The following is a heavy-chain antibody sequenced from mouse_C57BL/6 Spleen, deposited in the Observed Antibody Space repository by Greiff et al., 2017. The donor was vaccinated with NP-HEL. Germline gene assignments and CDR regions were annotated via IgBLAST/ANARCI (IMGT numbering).Heavy chain of an antibody. J-gene: IGHJ1*03. CDR1: GYTFTDYY. Sequence: VQLQQSGAELVMPGASVKLSCKASGYTFTDYYINWVKQRPGQGLEWIARIYPGSGNTYYNEKFKGKATLTAEKSSSTAYMQLSSLTSEDSAVYFCAREGYGSSSFDVWGTGTTVTVSS. D-gene: IGHD1-1*01. CDR2: IYPGSGNT. CDR3: AREGYGSSSFDV. V-gene: IGHV1-76*01.